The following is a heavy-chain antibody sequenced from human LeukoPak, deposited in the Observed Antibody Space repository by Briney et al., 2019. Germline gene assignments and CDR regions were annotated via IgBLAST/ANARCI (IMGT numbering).Heavy chain of an antibody. CDR3: ARLLGSGDPPVNWFAP. Sequence: PSETLSLTCAVSGYSISSGYYWGWIRQPPGKGLEWIGSIYHSGSTYYNPSLQSRVTISVDTSKNQFSLKLSSVTAADTAVYYCARLLGSGDPPVNWFAPGGKEPLVTVSS. J-gene: IGHJ5*02. V-gene: IGHV4-38-2*01. CDR1: GYSISSGYY. CDR2: IYHSGST. D-gene: IGHD3-16*01.